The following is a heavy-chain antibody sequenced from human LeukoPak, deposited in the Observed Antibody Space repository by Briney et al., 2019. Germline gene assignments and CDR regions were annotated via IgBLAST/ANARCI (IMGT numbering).Heavy chain of an antibody. J-gene: IGHJ4*02. CDR2: ISGSGGST. CDR1: GFTFSSYA. D-gene: IGHD2-21*02. Sequence: HPGGSLRLSCAASGFTFSSYAMSWVRQAPGKGLEWVSAISGSGGSTHYADSVKGRFTISRDNSKNTLYLQMNSLRAEDTAVYYCAKTPIVVVTALYFDYWGQGTLVTVSS. CDR3: AKTPIVVVTALYFDY. V-gene: IGHV3-23*01.